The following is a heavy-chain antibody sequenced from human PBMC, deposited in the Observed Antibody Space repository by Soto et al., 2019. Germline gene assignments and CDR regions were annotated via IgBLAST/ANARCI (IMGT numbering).Heavy chain of an antibody. J-gene: IGHJ4*02. D-gene: IGHD1-26*01. Sequence: SETLSLTCTVSGGSISSSNFYWGWIRQPPGKGLEWIGSFYYSGSTYYNPSLKSRVTISVDTSRNQFSLKLSSVTAADTAVYYCARRVGATVTYFDYWGQGTLVTVSS. CDR3: ARRVGATVTYFDY. CDR2: FYYSGST. V-gene: IGHV4-39*01. CDR1: GGSISSSNFY.